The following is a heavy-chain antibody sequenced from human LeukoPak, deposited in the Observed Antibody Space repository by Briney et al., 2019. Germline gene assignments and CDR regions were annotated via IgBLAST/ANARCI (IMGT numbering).Heavy chain of an antibody. J-gene: IGHJ4*02. CDR1: GYTLTELS. D-gene: IGHD3-22*01. Sequence: ASVKVSCKVSGYTLTELSMHWVRQAPGKGLEWMGGFDPEDGETIYAQKFQGRVTMTEDTSTETAYMELSSLRSEDTAVCYCATDPAAYYYDSSGPYWGQGTLVTVSS. CDR3: ATDPAAYYYDSSGPY. V-gene: IGHV1-24*01. CDR2: FDPEDGET.